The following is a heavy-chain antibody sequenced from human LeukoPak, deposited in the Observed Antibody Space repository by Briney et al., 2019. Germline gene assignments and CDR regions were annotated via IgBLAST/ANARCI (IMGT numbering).Heavy chain of an antibody. CDR1: GFTFSSYA. Sequence: GGSLRLSCAAPGFTFSSYAMHWVRQAPGKGLEWVAVISYDGSNKYYADSVKGRFTISRDNSKNTLYLQMNSLRAEDTAVYYCARSYDYVWGSNAFDIWGQGTMVTVSS. J-gene: IGHJ3*02. CDR2: ISYDGSNK. D-gene: IGHD3-16*01. V-gene: IGHV3-30*04. CDR3: ARSYDYVWGSNAFDI.